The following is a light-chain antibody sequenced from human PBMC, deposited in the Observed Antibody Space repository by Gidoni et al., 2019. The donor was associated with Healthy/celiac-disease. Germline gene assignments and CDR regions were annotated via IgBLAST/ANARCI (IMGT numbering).Light chain of an antibody. CDR3: QQRSNWYT. V-gene: IGKV3-11*01. Sequence: IVLTQSPATLSLSPGERATLACRASQSVSSYLAWYQQKPGQAPRLPIYDASNRATGIPARFSGSVSGTDFTLTISSLEPEDFAVYYCQQRSNWYTFGQGTKLEIK. J-gene: IGKJ2*01. CDR2: DAS. CDR1: QSVSSY.